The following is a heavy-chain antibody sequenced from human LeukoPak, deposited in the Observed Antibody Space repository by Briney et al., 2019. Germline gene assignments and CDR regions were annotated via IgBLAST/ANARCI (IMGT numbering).Heavy chain of an antibody. CDR3: ASMSGSSRGGYYFDY. J-gene: IGHJ4*02. D-gene: IGHD1-26*01. CDR1: GGSISSSSYY. CDR2: IYYSGST. Sequence: SETLSLTCTVSGGSISSSSYYWGWIRQPPGKGLEWIGSIYYSGSTYYNPSLKSRVTISVDTSKNQFSLKLSSVTAADTAVYYCASMSGSSRGGYYFDYWGRGTLVTVSS. V-gene: IGHV4-39*07.